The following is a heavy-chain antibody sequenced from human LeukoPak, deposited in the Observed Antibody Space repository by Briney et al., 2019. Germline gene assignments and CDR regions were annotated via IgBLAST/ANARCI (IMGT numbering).Heavy chain of an antibody. CDR3: ASFWSGYYSERPFDS. D-gene: IGHD3-3*01. V-gene: IGHV3-23*01. CDR2: ISGIGNST. CDR1: GFTFRNYA. Sequence: GGSLRLSCAASGFTFRNYAMSWVRQAPGQGLEWVSSISGIGNSTFYANSVKGRVTISSDNSKNTVYLQINSLRGEDTAVYYCASFWSGYYSERPFDSWGQGTPVTVSS. J-gene: IGHJ4*02.